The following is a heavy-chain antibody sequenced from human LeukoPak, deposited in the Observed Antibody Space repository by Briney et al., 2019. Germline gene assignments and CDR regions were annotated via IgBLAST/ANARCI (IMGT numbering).Heavy chain of an antibody. CDR2: ISGSGGST. Sequence: PGGSLRLSCAASGFIFISYGMHWVRQAPGKGLEWVSSISGSGGSTYSADSVKGRFTISRDNSKNTLYLQMNSLRAEDTAVYYCANEDWFYGWGQGTPVTVSS. CDR3: ANEDWFYG. D-gene: IGHD2-21*01. CDR1: GFIFISYG. V-gene: IGHV3-23*01. J-gene: IGHJ4*02.